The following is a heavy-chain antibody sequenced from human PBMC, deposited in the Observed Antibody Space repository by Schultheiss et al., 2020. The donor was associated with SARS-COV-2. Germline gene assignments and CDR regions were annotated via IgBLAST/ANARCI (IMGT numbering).Heavy chain of an antibody. CDR3: ASTMIVVAPFDY. J-gene: IGHJ4*02. V-gene: IGHV4-4*02. Sequence: SETLSLTCAVSGGSISSSNWWSWVRQPPGKGLEWIGEIYHSGSTNYNPSLKSRVTISVDKSKNQFSLKLSSVTAADTAVYYCASTMIVVAPFDYWGQGTLVTVSS. CDR1: GGSISSSNW. CDR2: IYHSGST. D-gene: IGHD3-22*01.